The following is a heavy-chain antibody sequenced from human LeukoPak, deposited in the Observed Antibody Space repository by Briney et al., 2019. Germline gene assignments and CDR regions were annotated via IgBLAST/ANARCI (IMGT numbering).Heavy chain of an antibody. D-gene: IGHD3-9*01. CDR2: VRGDGGST. CDR1: GFTFSRNY. Sequence: PGGSLRLSCVASGFTFSRNYMTWVRQAPGKGVVWVSRVRGDGGSTSYADSVKGRFTISRDNAKNTLYLQMNSLRAEDTAVYYCARDRYFDWSDAFDIWGQGTVVTVSS. J-gene: IGHJ3*02. CDR3: ARDRYFDWSDAFDI. V-gene: IGHV3-74*01.